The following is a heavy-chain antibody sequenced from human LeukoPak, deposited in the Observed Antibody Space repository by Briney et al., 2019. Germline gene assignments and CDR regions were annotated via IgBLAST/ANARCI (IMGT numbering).Heavy chain of an antibody. CDR2: MSSTGDDV. CDR1: GFAFSSFE. CDR3: ARDRGDFWSGYFDY. J-gene: IGHJ4*02. D-gene: IGHD3-3*01. Sequence: GGSLRLSCVGSGFAFSSFELNWVRQAPGKGLEWIAHMSSTGDDVHYADSLMGRITISRDNGKNSLYLQMNSLRVEDTAVYYCARDRGDFWSGYFDYWGQGTLVTVSS. V-gene: IGHV3-48*03.